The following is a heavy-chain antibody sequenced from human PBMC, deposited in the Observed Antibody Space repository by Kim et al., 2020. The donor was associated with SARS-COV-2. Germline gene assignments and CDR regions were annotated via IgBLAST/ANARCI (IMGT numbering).Heavy chain of an antibody. V-gene: IGHV3-7*03. CDR2: IKQDGSEN. D-gene: IGHD3-10*01. Sequence: GGSLRLSCAASGFTFTNYWMSWVRQAPGQGLEWVANIKQDGSENYYVYSVRGRFTISRDNAKNSLFLQMNSLKTEDTAVYYCARGFRGTSSAYYFDYWGQGTLVTVSS. CDR1: GFTFTNYW. CDR3: ARGFRGTSSAYYFDY. J-gene: IGHJ4*02.